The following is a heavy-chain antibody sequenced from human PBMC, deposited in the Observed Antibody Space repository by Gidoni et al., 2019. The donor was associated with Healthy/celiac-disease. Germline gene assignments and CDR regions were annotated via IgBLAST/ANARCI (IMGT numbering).Heavy chain of an antibody. J-gene: IGHJ3*02. CDR3: AKDLSISVYGDTGDAFDI. CDR2: SYDGSNK. Sequence: SYDGSNKYYADSVKGRFTISRDNSKNTLYLQMNSLRAEDTAVYYCAKDLSISVYGDTGDAFDIWGQGTMVTVSS. V-gene: IGHV3-30*18. D-gene: IGHD4-17*01.